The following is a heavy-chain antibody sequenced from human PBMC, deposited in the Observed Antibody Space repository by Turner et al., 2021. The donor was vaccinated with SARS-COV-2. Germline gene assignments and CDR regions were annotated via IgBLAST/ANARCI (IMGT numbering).Heavy chain of an antibody. CDR2: CYGSVSK. V-gene: IGHV3-53*01. J-gene: IGHJ5*02. CDR3: AKQLTTVPTWLDP. D-gene: IGHD4-17*01. CDR1: GFTVSSNY. Sequence: EVQLLEFGRGLIQPAAALGLACAASGFTVSSNYMSWVRQAPGKGLEWVLVCYGSVSKYYSDYVKGRFTSPRDNSKNTLNLQMNSLRAEDTAVYSCAKQLTTVPTWLDPWGQGTLVTVSS.